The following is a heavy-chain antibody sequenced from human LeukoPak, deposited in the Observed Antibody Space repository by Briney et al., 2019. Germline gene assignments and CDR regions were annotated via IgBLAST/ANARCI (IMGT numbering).Heavy chain of an antibody. CDR1: GGSISSYY. D-gene: IGHD3-3*01. CDR3: AREKKGLLRFLEWSRRSLGFDY. CDR2: IYTSGST. Sequence: SETLSLTCTVSGGSISSYYWSWIQQPAGKGLEWIGRIYTSGSTNYNPSLKSRVTMSVDTSKNQFSLKLSSVTAADTAVYYCAREKKGLLRFLEWSRRSLGFDYWGQGTLVTVSS. J-gene: IGHJ4*02. V-gene: IGHV4-4*07.